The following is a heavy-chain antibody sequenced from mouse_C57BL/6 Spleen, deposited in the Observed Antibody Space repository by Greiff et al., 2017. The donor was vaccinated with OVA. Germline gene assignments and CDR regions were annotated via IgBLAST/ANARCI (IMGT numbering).Heavy chain of an antibody. Sequence: EVMLVESGAELVRPGASVKLSCTASGFNIKDDYMHWVKQRPEQGLEWIGWIDPENGDTEYASKFQGKATITADTSSNTAYLQLSSLTAEDTAVYYCTMNAMDYWGQGTSVTVSS. CDR2: IDPENGDT. CDR1: GFNIKDDY. CDR3: TMNAMDY. V-gene: IGHV14-4*01. J-gene: IGHJ4*01.